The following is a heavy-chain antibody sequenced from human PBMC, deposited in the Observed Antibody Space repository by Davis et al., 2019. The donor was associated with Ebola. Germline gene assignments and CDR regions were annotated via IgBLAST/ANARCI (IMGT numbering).Heavy chain of an antibody. CDR3: ARGLVVVAATYFDY. CDR1: GGSISGYY. J-gene: IGHJ4*02. D-gene: IGHD2-15*01. CDR2: IHYSGST. V-gene: IGHV4-59*01. Sequence: MPSETLSLTCTVSGGSISGYYWTWIRQPPGKGLEWIGYIHYSGSTNYNPSLKSRVTMSTDTSNNQFSLKLSSVTAADTAVYYCARGLVVVAATYFDYWGQGTLVTVSS.